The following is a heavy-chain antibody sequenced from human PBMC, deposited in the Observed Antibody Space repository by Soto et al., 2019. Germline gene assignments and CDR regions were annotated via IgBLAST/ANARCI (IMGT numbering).Heavy chain of an antibody. CDR1: GFTFSSYA. CDR3: ARGPLRYDSSGYYA. CDR2: ISYDGSNK. D-gene: IGHD3-22*01. Sequence: QVQLVESGGGVVQPGRSLRLSCAASGFTFSSYAMHWVRQAPGKGLEWVAVISYDGSNKYYADSVKGRFTISRDNXTNTLYLQMNSLRAEDTAVYYCARGPLRYDSSGYYAWGQGTLVTVSS. V-gene: IGHV3-30-3*01. J-gene: IGHJ5*02.